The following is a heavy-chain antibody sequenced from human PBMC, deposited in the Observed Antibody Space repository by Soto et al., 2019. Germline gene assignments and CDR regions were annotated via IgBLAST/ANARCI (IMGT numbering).Heavy chain of an antibody. CDR3: ARGPRNSGYGTVAGFYYYYNGMDV. J-gene: IGHJ6*02. CDR1: GGSFTAYY. CDR2: INHSAST. D-gene: IGHD5-12*01. Sequence: QVQLQQWGAGLLKPSETLSLTCGVYGGSFTAYYWRWIRKPPGKGLEFIGEINHSASTNYSPSLKSRVIISIDTSRNHFSLTLRSVTAADTAVYYCARGPRNSGYGTVAGFYYYYNGMDVWGQGTTVTVSS. V-gene: IGHV4-34*01.